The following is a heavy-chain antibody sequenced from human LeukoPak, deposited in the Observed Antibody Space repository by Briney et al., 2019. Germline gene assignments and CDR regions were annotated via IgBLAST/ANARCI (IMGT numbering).Heavy chain of an antibody. CDR1: GFTFSNYV. D-gene: IGHD6-19*01. CDR2: ITNTGGST. J-gene: IGHJ5*01. Sequence: GGSLRLAFAASGFTFSNYVTSWVRQAPGKGLEWVSAITNTGGSTYYSDSVKGRFTISRDNSKNILHLQMNSLRAEDTAVYFCGRLITTSRWYEDSWGEGTLATVSS. V-gene: IGHV3-23*01. CDR3: GRLITTSRWYEDS.